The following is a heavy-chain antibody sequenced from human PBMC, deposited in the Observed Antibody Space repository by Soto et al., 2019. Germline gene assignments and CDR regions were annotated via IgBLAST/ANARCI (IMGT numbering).Heavy chain of an antibody. CDR1: GFTFSSYA. CDR3: AKFGDSSGLYYYYMDV. CDR2: ISGSGGST. J-gene: IGHJ6*03. D-gene: IGHD6-19*01. Sequence: PGXSLRLSCAASGFTFSSYAISWVVQAPGKGLEWVSAISGSGGSTYYADSVKGRFTISRDNSKNTLYLQMNSLRAEDTAVYYCAKFGDSSGLYYYYMDVWGKGTTVTVSS. V-gene: IGHV3-23*01.